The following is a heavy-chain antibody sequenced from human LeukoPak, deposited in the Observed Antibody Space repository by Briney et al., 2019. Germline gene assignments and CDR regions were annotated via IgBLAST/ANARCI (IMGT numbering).Heavy chain of an antibody. D-gene: IGHD5-12*01. Sequence: GASVKVSCKASGGTFSSYAISWVRQAPGQGLEWMGRIIPILGIANYAQKFQGRVTITADKSTSTAYMELSSLRSEDTAVYYCALFSVYSRYDLGVWLSDDAFDIWGQGTMVTVSS. V-gene: IGHV1-69*04. J-gene: IGHJ3*02. CDR1: GGTFSSYA. CDR2: IIPILGIA. CDR3: ALFSVYSRYDLGVWLSDDAFDI.